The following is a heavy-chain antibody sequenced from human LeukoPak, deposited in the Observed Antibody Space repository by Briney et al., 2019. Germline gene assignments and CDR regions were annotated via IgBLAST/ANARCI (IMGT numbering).Heavy chain of an antibody. Sequence: GASVTVSCKASGYTFTNYGISWVRQAPGQGLEWMGWISTYNGNTNYAQKLQGRVTMTAYTSTSTAYMELRSLRSDDTAVYYCARTYCSDDCYGSDYWGQGTLVTVSS. V-gene: IGHV1-18*01. CDR3: ARTYCSDDCYGSDY. J-gene: IGHJ4*02. CDR1: GYTFTNYG. D-gene: IGHD2-21*02. CDR2: ISTYNGNT.